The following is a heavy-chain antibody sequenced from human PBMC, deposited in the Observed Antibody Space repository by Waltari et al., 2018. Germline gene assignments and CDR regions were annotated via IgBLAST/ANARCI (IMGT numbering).Heavy chain of an antibody. D-gene: IGHD1-7*01. V-gene: IGHV3-74*01. CDR1: GFTFSSYW. CDR2: RNRDGSST. J-gene: IGHJ3*02. CDR3: ASGNSHAFDI. Sequence: EVQLVESGGGLIQPGGSLRLSCAASGFTFSSYWMHWGRQAPGKGLVWVESRNRDGSSTSNADSVKGRFTISRDNAKNTLYLQMNSRRAEDTAMYYCASGNSHAFDIWGQGTMVTVSS.